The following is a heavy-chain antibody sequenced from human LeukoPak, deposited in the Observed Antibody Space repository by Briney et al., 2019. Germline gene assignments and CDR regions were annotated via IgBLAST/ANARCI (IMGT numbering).Heavy chain of an antibody. CDR3: AREYYDSGSYSGNFDY. D-gene: IGHD3-10*01. CDR2: ISGSGGST. V-gene: IGHV3-23*01. Sequence: GGSLRLSCAASGFTFTTYAMTWVRQAPGKGLEWVSGISGSGGSTYYADSVKGRFTISRDNSKNTLYLQMNSLRAEDTAVYYCAREYYDSGSYSGNFDYWGQGTLVTVSS. J-gene: IGHJ4*02. CDR1: GFTFTTYA.